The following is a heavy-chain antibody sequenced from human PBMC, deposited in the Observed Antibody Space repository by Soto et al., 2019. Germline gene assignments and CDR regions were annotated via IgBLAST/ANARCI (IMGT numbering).Heavy chain of an antibody. CDR3: ARDPRGSTTMVRDYGMDV. CDR1: GGTFSSYA. Sequence: SVKVSCKASGGTFSSYAISWVRQAPGQGLEWMGGIIPIFGTANYAQKFQGRVTITADESTSTAYMELSSLRSEDTAVYYCARDPRGSTTMVRDYGMDVWGQGTTVTVSS. D-gene: IGHD3-10*01. CDR2: IIPIFGTA. V-gene: IGHV1-69*13. J-gene: IGHJ6*02.